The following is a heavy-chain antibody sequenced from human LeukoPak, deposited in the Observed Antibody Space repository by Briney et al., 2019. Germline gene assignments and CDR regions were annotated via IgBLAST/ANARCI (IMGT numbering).Heavy chain of an antibody. D-gene: IGHD1-26*01. J-gene: IGHJ4*02. V-gene: IGHV1-46*01. CDR1: GYTFTSHY. Sequence: ASVKVSCKASGYTFTSHYMHWVRQAPGQGLEWMGIINPSGGSTSYAQKFQGRVTMTRDMSTSTVYMELSSLRSEDTAVYYCARSQWELRNFDYWGQGTLVTVSS. CDR2: INPSGGST. CDR3: ARSQWELRNFDY.